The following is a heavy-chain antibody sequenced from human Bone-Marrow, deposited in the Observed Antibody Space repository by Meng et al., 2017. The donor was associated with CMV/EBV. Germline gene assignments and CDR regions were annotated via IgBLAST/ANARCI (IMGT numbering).Heavy chain of an antibody. D-gene: IGHD2-15*01. CDR2: ISSSSSYI. CDR1: GFTFSSYS. Sequence: GESLKISCAASGFTFSSYSMNWVRQAPGKGLEWVSSISSSSSYIYYADSVKGRFTISRDNAKNSLYLQMNSLRAEDTAVYYCAKVAPTYYYGMDVWGQGTTVTASS. J-gene: IGHJ6*02. CDR3: AKVAPTYYYGMDV. V-gene: IGHV3-21*01.